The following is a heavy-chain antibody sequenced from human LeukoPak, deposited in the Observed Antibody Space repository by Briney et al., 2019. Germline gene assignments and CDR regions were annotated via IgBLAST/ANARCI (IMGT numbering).Heavy chain of an antibody. Sequence: RSLRLSCAASGFTFSSYAIHRVRQAPGKGLEWVAVISYDGSNKYYADSVKGRFTISRDNSKNTLYLQMNSLRAEDTAVYYCARDGSSSSFDYWGQGTLVTVSS. D-gene: IGHD6-6*01. CDR1: GFTFSSYA. J-gene: IGHJ4*02. CDR2: ISYDGSNK. CDR3: ARDGSSSSFDY. V-gene: IGHV3-30*04.